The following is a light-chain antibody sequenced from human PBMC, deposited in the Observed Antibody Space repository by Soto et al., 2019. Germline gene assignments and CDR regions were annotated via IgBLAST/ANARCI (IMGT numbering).Light chain of an antibody. CDR2: EVS. CDR3: SSYGGSNNWLG. J-gene: IGLJ1*01. V-gene: IGLV2-8*01. Sequence: QSALTQPPSATGSPGQSVTISCTESNSDVGGYDCVSWYQQHPGKAPNLMSYEVSKRPSGVPDRCSGSKSGNTASLTVSGLQAEDGADYSCSSYGGSNNWLGFGTGTKVTVL. CDR1: NSDVGGYDC.